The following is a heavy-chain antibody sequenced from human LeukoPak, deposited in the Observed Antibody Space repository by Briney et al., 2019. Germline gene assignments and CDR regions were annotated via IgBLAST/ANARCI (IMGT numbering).Heavy chain of an antibody. D-gene: IGHD4-17*01. J-gene: IGHJ3*02. CDR2: IKQDGSEK. CDR1: GFTFSSYW. V-gene: IGHV3-7*01. CDR3: ARGDFNDYGDYVDAFDI. Sequence: GGSLRLSCAASGFTFSSYWLSWVRQAPEKGLEWVANIKQDGSEKYYVDSVKGRFTISRDNAKNSLYLQMNSLRAEDTAVYYCARGDFNDYGDYVDAFDIWGQGTMVTVSS.